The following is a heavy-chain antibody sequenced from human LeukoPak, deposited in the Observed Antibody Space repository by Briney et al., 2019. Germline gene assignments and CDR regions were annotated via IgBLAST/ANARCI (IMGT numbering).Heavy chain of an antibody. CDR1: GGSFSGYY. J-gene: IGHJ4*02. V-gene: IGHV4-34*01. CDR2: INHSGST. CDR3: ARGPISAVAGGFDY. Sequence: PSETLSLTCTVYGGSFSGYYWSWIRQPPGKGLEWIGEINHSGSTNYNPSLKSRVTISVDTSKNQFSLKLSSVTAADTALYYCARGPISAVAGGFDYWGQGTLVTVSS. D-gene: IGHD6-19*01.